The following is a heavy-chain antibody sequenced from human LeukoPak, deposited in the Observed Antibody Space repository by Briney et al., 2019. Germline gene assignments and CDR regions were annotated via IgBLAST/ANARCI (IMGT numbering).Heavy chain of an antibody. CDR3: ARASITMIVLPDWFDP. CDR2: IYYSGST. CDR1: GGSISSYY. J-gene: IGHJ5*02. Sequence: KPSETLSLTCTVSGGSISSYYWSWIRQPPGKGLEWIGYIYYSGSTNYNPSLKSRVTISVDTSKNQFSLKLSSVTAADTAVYYCARASITMIVLPDWFDPWGQGTLVTVSS. V-gene: IGHV4-59*01. D-gene: IGHD3-22*01.